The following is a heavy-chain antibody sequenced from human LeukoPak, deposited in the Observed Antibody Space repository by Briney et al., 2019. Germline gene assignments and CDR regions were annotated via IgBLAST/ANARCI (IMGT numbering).Heavy chain of an antibody. V-gene: IGHV4-59*12. CDR3: ARGWRKGYDSSGYYIY. J-gene: IGHJ4*02. D-gene: IGHD3-22*01. CDR2: IYYSGST. Sequence: SETLSLTCTVSGGSISSYYWSWIRQPPGKGLEWIGYIYYSGSTYYNPSLKSRVTISVDTSKNQFSLKLSSVTAADTAVYYCARGWRKGYDSSGYYIYWGQGTLVTVSS. CDR1: GGSISSYY.